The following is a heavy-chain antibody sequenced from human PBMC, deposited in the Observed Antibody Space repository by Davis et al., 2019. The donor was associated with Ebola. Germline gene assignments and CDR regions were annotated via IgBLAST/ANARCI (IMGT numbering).Heavy chain of an antibody. Sequence: ASVPVSCMASVYTFIGYYMHWVRQAPGQGLEWMGRINPNSGGTNYAQKFQGRVTMTRDTSISTAYMELSRLRSDDTAVYYCALNSGYSSSWSDDDYFDYWGQGTLVTVSS. D-gene: IGHD6-13*01. V-gene: IGHV1-2*06. CDR1: VYTFIGYY. CDR3: ALNSGYSSSWSDDDYFDY. J-gene: IGHJ4*02. CDR2: INPNSGGT.